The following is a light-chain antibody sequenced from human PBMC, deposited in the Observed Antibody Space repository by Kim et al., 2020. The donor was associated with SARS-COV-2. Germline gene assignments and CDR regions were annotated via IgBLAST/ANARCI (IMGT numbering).Light chain of an antibody. J-gene: IGKJ1*01. CDR3: QQYKNWPWT. CDR2: GAS. CDR1: QSVSSS. V-gene: IGKV3-15*01. Sequence: EIVMTQSPATLSVSPGERASLSCRASQSVSSSLAWYQQKPGQAPRLLIYGASTRATGIPARFSGSGSGTEFTLTISSLQSEDFAVYHCQQYKNWPWTFGQGTKVDIK.